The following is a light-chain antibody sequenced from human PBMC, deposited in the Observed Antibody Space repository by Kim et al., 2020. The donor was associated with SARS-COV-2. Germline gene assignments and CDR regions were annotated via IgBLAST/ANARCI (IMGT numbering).Light chain of an antibody. CDR3: SSYTTSTTLI. CDR2: DVT. J-gene: IGLJ2*01. CDR1: SSDVGSYNY. Sequence: QSALTQPVSVSGSPGQSITISCTGTSSDVGSYNYVSWYQQHPGKAPKLMIYDVTNRPSGVSNRFSGSKSGKTASLTISGLQPEDEADYYCSSYTTSTTLIFGGGTQLTVL. V-gene: IGLV2-14*03.